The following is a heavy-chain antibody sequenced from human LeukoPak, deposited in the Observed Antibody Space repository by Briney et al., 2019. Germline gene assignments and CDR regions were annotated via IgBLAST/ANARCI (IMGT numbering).Heavy chain of an antibody. CDR2: IYYSGST. Sequence: SETLSLTCTVSGDSFSNYYWSWIRQPPGKGLEWVGNIYYSGSTKYNPSLKSRVTISADTYTNNFSLQQINRLAAAAAVFYYSSNWADYNTLVSSYKVWGQGTLVTVSS. CDR1: GDSFSNYY. D-gene: IGHD3-10*01. V-gene: IGHV4-59*08. J-gene: IGHJ4*02. CDR3: SSNWADYNTLVSSYKV.